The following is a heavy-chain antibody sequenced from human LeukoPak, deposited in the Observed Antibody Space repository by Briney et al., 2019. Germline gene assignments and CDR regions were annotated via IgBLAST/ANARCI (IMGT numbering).Heavy chain of an antibody. D-gene: IGHD3-10*01. CDR3: AKGSMRGVINAYLDN. J-gene: IGHJ4*02. CDR2: ISYDGSNR. V-gene: IGHV3-30*18. Sequence: GGSLRLSCAASGFTFSSYGMHWVRQAPGKGLEWVAVISYDGSNRYYADSVKGRFTISRDNSKNTLFLKMNSLRAEDTAFYYCAKGSMRGVINAYLDNWGQGALVTVSS. CDR1: GFTFSSYG.